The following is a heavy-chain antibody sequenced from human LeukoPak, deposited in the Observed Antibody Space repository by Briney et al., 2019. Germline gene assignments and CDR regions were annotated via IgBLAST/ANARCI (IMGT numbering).Heavy chain of an antibody. D-gene: IGHD7-27*01. Sequence: PSETLSLTCTVSGGSISSGGYYWSWIRQHPGKGLEWIGYIYYSGSTYYNPSLKSRVTISVDTSKNQFSLKLSSVTAADTAVYYCARDLTGDDAFDIWGQGTMVTVSS. V-gene: IGHV4-31*03. CDR2: IYYSGST. CDR1: GGSISSGGYY. CDR3: ARDLTGDDAFDI. J-gene: IGHJ3*02.